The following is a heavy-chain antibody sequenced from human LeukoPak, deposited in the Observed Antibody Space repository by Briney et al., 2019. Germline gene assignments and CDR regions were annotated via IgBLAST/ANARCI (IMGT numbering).Heavy chain of an antibody. V-gene: IGHV4-59*08. J-gene: IGHJ5*02. CDR2: IYYSGST. D-gene: IGHD5-24*01. Sequence: SETLSLTCTVSGGSISNYYWSWIRQPPGKGLEWIGYIYYSGSTNYNPSLKSRVTISVDTSKNQFSLKMSSVTAADTAVYYCARHTAEKYNWFDRWGQGTLVTVSS. CDR3: ARHTAEKYNWFDR. CDR1: GGSISNYY.